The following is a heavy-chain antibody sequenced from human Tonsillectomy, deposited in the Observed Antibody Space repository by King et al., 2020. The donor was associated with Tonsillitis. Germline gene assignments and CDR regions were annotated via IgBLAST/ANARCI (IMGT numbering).Heavy chain of an antibody. CDR3: ARTLPYYDVWSGYYFDY. Sequence: TLKESGPALVKPTQTLTLTCTFSGFSLSTSAMCVSWIRQPPGKALQWLAVIHWDDNKYYSASLRTRLTISKDTSKNQVVLTMTNMAPVDTATYYCARTLPYYDVWSGYYFDYWGQGTLVTVSS. CDR1: GFSLSTSAMC. J-gene: IGHJ4*02. CDR2: IHWDDNK. D-gene: IGHD3-3*01. V-gene: IGHV2-70*01.